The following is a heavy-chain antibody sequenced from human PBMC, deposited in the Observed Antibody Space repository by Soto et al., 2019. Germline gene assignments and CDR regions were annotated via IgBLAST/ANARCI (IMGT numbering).Heavy chain of an antibody. CDR1: GGTFSSYA. J-gene: IGHJ6*02. Sequence: QVQLVQSGAEVKKPGSSVKVSCKAPGGTFSSYAISWVRQAPGQGLEWMGGIIPIFGTAKYAQKFQGRVTINADESTSTGYMELSSLRSEDTAVYYCARSQGGSSSLDIYYYCYYGMDVWGQGTTVTVSS. CDR2: IIPIFGTA. CDR3: ARSQGGSSSLDIYYYCYYGMDV. V-gene: IGHV1-69*01. D-gene: IGHD2-15*01.